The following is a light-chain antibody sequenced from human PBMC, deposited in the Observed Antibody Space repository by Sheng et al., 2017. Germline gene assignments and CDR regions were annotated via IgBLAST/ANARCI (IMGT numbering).Light chain of an antibody. CDR1: SSNIGAGFD. CDR2: DNI. Sequence: QTVLTQPPSVSGAPGQRVTISCTGSSSNIGAGFDVHWYKQLPGTAPKLLIHDNINRPSGVPARFSASKSGTSASLAITGLQAEDEADYYCQSYDSSLSGRWVFGGGTKLTVL. CDR3: QSYDSSLSGRWV. V-gene: IGLV1-40*01. J-gene: IGLJ3*02.